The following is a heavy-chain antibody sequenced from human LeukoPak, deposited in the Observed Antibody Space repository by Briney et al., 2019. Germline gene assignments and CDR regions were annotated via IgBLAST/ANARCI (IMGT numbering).Heavy chain of an antibody. CDR3: VLRIIILRDAFDI. J-gene: IGHJ3*02. CDR2: IYHSGST. Sequence: SETLSLTCAVSGGSISSSNWWSWVRQPPGKGLEWIGEIYHSGSTNYNPSLKSRVTISVDKSKNQFSLKLRSVTAADTAVYYCVLRIIILRDAFDIWGQGTMVTVSS. D-gene: IGHD3-10*01. CDR1: GGSISSSNW. V-gene: IGHV4-4*02.